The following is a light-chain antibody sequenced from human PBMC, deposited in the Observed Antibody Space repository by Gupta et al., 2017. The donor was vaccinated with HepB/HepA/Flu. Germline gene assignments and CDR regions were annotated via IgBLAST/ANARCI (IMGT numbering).Light chain of an antibody. CDR2: SNN. CDR1: SSNIGSNT. V-gene: IGLV1-44*01. J-gene: IGLJ1*01. CDR3: AAWDDSLNGCV. Sequence: QSVLTQPPSASGNPGQRVTISCSGSSSNIGSNTVNWYQQLPGTAPKLLIYSNNQRPSGVPDRVSGSKSGTSASLAISGLQSEDEAEYYCAAWDDSLNGCVFGTGTKLTVL.